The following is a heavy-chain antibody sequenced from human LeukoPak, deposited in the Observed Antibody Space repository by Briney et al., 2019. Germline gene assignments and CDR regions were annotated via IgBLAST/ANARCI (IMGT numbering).Heavy chain of an antibody. V-gene: IGHV4-39*07. D-gene: IGHD6-6*01. CDR3: ARVPAAIGYSSSSGGFDY. CDR2: IYYSGST. Sequence: SETLSLTCTVSGGSISSSSYYWGWIRQPPGKGLEWIGSIYYSGSTYYNPSLKSRVTISVDTSKNQFSLKLSSVTAADTALYYCARVPAAIGYSSSSGGFDYWGQGTLVTVSS. J-gene: IGHJ4*02. CDR1: GGSISSSSYY.